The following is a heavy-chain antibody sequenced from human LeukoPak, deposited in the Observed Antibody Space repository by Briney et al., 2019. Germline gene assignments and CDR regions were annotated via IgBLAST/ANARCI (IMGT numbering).Heavy chain of an antibody. V-gene: IGHV1-69*04. CDR2: IIPILGIA. D-gene: IGHD3-10*01. CDR3: AIRYGSGSYYNDY. CDR1: GGTFSSYA. Sequence: SVKVSCKASGGTFSSYAISWVRQAPGQGLEWMGRIIPILGIANYAQKFQGRVTITADKSTSTAHMELSSLRSEDTAVYYCAIRYGSGSYYNDYWGQGTLVTVSS. J-gene: IGHJ4*02.